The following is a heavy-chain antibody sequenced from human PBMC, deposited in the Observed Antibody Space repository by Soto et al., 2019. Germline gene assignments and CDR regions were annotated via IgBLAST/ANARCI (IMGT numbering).Heavy chain of an antibody. CDR3: ARVGYSYGLDY. CDR2: INSDGSST. D-gene: IGHD5-18*01. Sequence: EVPLVESGGGLVQPGGSLRLSCAASGFSFSTYWMHWVRQAPGKGLAWVSRINSDGSSTSYADSVKGRFTISRDNAKNTLYLQMNSLRAEDTAMYYCARVGYSYGLDYWGQGTLVTVSS. J-gene: IGHJ4*02. CDR1: GFSFSTYW. V-gene: IGHV3-74*01.